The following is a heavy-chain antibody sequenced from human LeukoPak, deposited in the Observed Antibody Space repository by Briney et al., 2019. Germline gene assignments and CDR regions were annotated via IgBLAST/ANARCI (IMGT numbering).Heavy chain of an antibody. J-gene: IGHJ4*02. Sequence: GGSLRLSCAASGFTFSSYAMRWVRQAPGKGLEWVSAISGSGGSTYYADSVKGRFTISRDNAKNSLSLQMNSLRAEDTAVYYCARGRYSSRSGGYYFDIWGQGTLVTVSS. CDR2: ISGSGGST. CDR1: GFTFSSYA. V-gene: IGHV3-23*01. CDR3: ARGRYSSRSGGYYFDI. D-gene: IGHD2-2*01.